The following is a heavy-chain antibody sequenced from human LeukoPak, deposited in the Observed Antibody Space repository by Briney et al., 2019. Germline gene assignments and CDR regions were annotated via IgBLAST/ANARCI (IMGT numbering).Heavy chain of an antibody. Sequence: ASVKVSCKGSGGTFSIYAISWVRQAPGQGLEWMGRIIPIFGTANYAHKFQGRVTTTTDESTSTAYMELSSLRSEDTAVYYCARHRGSGSYSQFDYWGQGTLVTVSS. CDR1: GGTFSIYA. CDR2: IIPIFGTA. D-gene: IGHD3-10*01. V-gene: IGHV1-69*05. J-gene: IGHJ4*02. CDR3: ARHRGSGSYSQFDY.